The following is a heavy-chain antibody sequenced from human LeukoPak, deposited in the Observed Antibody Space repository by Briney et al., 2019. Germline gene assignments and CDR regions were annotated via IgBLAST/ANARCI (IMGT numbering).Heavy chain of an antibody. CDR3: ARVVRTTVPDY. CDR2: VYYNGNI. D-gene: IGHD4-17*01. Sequence: PSETLSLTCTVSGGSISNYYWTWLRQPPGKGLEWIGYVYYNGNINYNPSLKSRVTISVDTSKNQFSLKLSAVTTADTAVYYCARVVRTTVPDYWGQGTLVTVSS. V-gene: IGHV4-59*01. CDR1: GGSISNYY. J-gene: IGHJ4*02.